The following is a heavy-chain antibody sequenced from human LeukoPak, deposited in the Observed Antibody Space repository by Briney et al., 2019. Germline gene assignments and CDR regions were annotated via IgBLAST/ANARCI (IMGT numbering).Heavy chain of an antibody. D-gene: IGHD2-15*01. CDR2: IIPIFGTA. V-gene: IGHV1-69*06. CDR3: ARENLDNRYCSGGSCPPSTYYYYMDV. Sequence: GASVKVSCKASGGTFSSYAISWVRQAPGQGLEWMGGIIPIFGTANYAQKFKGRVTITADTSTSTAYMELSSLRSEDTAVYYCARENLDNRYCSGGSCPPSTYYYYMDVWGKGTTVTVSS. J-gene: IGHJ6*03. CDR1: GGTFSSYA.